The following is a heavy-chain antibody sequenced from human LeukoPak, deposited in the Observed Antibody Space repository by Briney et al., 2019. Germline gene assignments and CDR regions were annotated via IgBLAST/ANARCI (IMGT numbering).Heavy chain of an antibody. D-gene: IGHD3-10*01. J-gene: IGHJ6*03. CDR1: GYTLTELS. CDR3: ARVYPSIRGVIINDYYYMDV. CDR2: FDPEDGET. V-gene: IGHV1-24*01. Sequence: GASVKVSCKVSGYTLTELSMHWVRQAPGKGLEWMGGFDPEDGETIYAQKFQGRVTMTEDTSTDTAYMELSSLRSEDTAVYYCARVYPSIRGVIINDYYYMDVWGKGTTVTVSS.